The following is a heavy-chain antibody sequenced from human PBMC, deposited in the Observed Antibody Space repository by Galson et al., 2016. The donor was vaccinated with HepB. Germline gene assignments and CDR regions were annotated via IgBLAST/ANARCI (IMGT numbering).Heavy chain of an antibody. D-gene: IGHD1-26*01. Sequence: CAASGFTFSSHFMSWVRQVPGKGLEWVSTISGSGGSTSYADSVKGRFTISRDNSKNTVYLQLITVRAEDTALYYCAREMRGYSGTSRLDYFDYWGQGTRVSVSS. CDR3: AREMRGYSGTSRLDYFDY. CDR2: ISGSGGST. J-gene: IGHJ4*02. V-gene: IGHV3-23*01. CDR1: GFTFSSHF.